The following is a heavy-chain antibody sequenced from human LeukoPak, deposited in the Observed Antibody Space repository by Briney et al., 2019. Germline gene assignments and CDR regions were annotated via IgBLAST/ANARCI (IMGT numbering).Heavy chain of an antibody. D-gene: IGHD3-22*01. CDR3: AKVFDYYDSSGYYYFDY. V-gene: IGHV3-23*01. CDR1: EFTFSSYA. CDR2: ISGGGGST. Sequence: GGSLRLSCAASEFTFSSYAMSWVRQAPGKGLEWVSAISGGGGSTYYADSVKGRFTISRDNSKNTLYLQMNSLRAENTAVYYCAKVFDYYDSSGYYYFDYWGQGTLVTVFS. J-gene: IGHJ4*02.